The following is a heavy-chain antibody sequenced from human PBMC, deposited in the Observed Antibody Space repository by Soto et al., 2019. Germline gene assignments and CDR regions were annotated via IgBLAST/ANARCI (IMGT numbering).Heavy chain of an antibody. J-gene: IGHJ4*02. D-gene: IGHD3-16*02. CDR3: ARQYIWGSYRPTYFDY. V-gene: IGHV4-59*08. CDR2: IYYSGST. CDR1: GGSISSYY. Sequence: SETLSLTCTVSGGSISSYYWSWIRQPPGKGLEWIGYIYYSGSTNYNPSLKSRVTISVDTSKNQFSLKLSSVTAADTAVYYCARQYIWGSYRPTYFDYWGQGTLVTVSS.